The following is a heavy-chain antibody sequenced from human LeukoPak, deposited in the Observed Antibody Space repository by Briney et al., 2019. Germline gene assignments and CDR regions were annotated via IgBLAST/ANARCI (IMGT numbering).Heavy chain of an antibody. D-gene: IGHD5-18*01. Sequence: GGSLRLSCAASGFTFSTYLMHWARQVPGKGLVGVSRINSNGNTTPYADSVKGRFTISRDNAKNTLFLQMNSLRAEDTAVYYCARGGGNSYAPVDYWGQGTLVTVSS. CDR3: ARGGGNSYAPVDY. J-gene: IGHJ4*02. CDR2: INSNGNTT. CDR1: GFTFSTYL. V-gene: IGHV3-74*01.